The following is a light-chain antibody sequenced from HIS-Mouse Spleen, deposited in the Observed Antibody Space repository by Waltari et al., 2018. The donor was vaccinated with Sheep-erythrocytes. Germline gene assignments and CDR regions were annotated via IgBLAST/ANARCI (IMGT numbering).Light chain of an antibody. V-gene: IGLV1-44*01. CDR3: AAWDDSLNGYV. J-gene: IGLJ1*01. Sequence: QSVLTQPPSASGTPGQRVTISCSGSSSNIGSNTVNWYQQLPGTAPKLLIYSNKQRPSVVPDRFPGSKSGTSASLAISGLQSEDEADYYCAAWDDSLNGYVFGTGTKVTVL. CDR1: SSNIGSNT. CDR2: SNK.